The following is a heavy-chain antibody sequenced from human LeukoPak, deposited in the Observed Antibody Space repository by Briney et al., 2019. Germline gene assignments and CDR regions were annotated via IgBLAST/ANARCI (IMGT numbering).Heavy chain of an antibody. V-gene: IGHV1-18*01. D-gene: IGHD3-3*01. CDR1: GYTFTSYG. CDR2: ISAYNGNT. J-gene: IGHJ4*02. Sequence: ASVKVSCKASGYTFTSYGISLVRQAPGQGLEWMGRISAYNGNTNYAQKFQGRVTMTRNTSISTAYMELSSLRSEDTAVYYCARGRFVAYYDFWSGYYKGPDYFDYWGQGTLVTVSS. CDR3: ARGRFVAYYDFWSGYYKGPDYFDY.